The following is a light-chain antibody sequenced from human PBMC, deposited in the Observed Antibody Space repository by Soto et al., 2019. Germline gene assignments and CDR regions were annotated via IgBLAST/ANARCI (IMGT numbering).Light chain of an antibody. CDR3: LLSFSGVEV. J-gene: IGLJ2*01. V-gene: IGLV7-46*01. Sequence: QAVVTQEPSLTVSPGGTVTLTCGSSTGAVTSGHYPYWFQQRPGQAPRTLISDTSNRHSWTPARFSGSLLGGKAALTLSGAQPKDEADYYCLLSFSGVEVFGGGTQLTVL. CDR2: DTS. CDR1: TGAVTSGHY.